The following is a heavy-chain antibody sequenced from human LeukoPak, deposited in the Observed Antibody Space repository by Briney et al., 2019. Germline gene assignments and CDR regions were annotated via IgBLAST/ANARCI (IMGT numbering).Heavy chain of an antibody. CDR2: INPTSCGT. Sequence: GASVKVSSKASPYTLNGYYMHWVRQAPGQGLEWMGRINPTSCGTNSAQKFQGRVTMTRDTSISTAYMELSRLRSDDTAVYYCARGTGSYYYYYMDVWGKGTTVTVSS. CDR1: PYTLNGYY. CDR3: ARGTGSYYYYYMDV. D-gene: IGHD3-10*01. V-gene: IGHV1-2*06. J-gene: IGHJ6*03.